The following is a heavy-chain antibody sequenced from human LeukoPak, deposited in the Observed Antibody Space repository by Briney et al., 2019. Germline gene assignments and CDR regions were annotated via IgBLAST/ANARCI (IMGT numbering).Heavy chain of an antibody. CDR1: GFTFSDYY. Sequence: GGSLRLSCAASGFTFSDYYMTWISQAPGKGLEWVSYISSSSTTIYYADSVTGRFTISRDNAKNSLYLQMNSLRDEDTAVYYCAGDTVTIFHIWGQGTMVTVSS. CDR2: ISSSSTTI. V-gene: IGHV3-11*04. D-gene: IGHD4-17*01. CDR3: AGDTVTIFHI. J-gene: IGHJ3*02.